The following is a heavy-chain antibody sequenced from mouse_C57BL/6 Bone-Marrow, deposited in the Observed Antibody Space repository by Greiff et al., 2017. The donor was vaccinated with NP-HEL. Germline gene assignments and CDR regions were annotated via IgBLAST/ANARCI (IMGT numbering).Heavy chain of an antibody. D-gene: IGHD2-4*01. Sequence: VKLQESGAELVKPGASVKLSCKASGYTFTSYWMQWVKQRPGQGLEWIGEIDPSDSYTTYNQKFKGKATLTVDTSSSTAYMQLSSLTSEDSAVYYCARGGNDYDFAMDYWGQGTSVTVSS. V-gene: IGHV1-50*01. CDR2: IDPSDSYT. CDR1: GYTFTSYW. CDR3: ARGGNDYDFAMDY. J-gene: IGHJ4*01.